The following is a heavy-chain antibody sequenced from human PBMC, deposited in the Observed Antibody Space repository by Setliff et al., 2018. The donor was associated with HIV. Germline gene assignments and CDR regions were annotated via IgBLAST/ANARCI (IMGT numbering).Heavy chain of an antibody. CDR1: CYSINSAFS. V-gene: IGHV4-38-2*01. CDR3: AGSVPRSCKGTFDY. CDR2: VYHSGAT. Sequence: SETLSLTCAVSCYSINSAFSWGWLRQSPGKGLEWVGTVYHSGATFYSPALKSRVTVSVDKSKENLSLRLASVTAADTAVYFCAGSVPRSCKGTFDYWGQGILVTVSS. D-gene: IGHD2-15*01. J-gene: IGHJ4*02.